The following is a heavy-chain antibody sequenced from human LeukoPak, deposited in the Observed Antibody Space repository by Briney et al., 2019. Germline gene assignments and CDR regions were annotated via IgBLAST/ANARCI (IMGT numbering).Heavy chain of an antibody. CDR2: INPNNGGGA. CDR1: GNTFIGYY. V-gene: IGHV1-2*02. J-gene: IGHJ5*02. Sequence: ASVKVSCKASGNTFIGYYVHWLRQAPGQGLEWMGWINPNNGGGANYAQKFQGRVTMTLDTSISTAYMELSGLTSDDTAVYYCAREVGNWNDGSWFDPWGQGTLVTVSS. D-gene: IGHD1-1*01. CDR3: AREVGNWNDGSWFDP.